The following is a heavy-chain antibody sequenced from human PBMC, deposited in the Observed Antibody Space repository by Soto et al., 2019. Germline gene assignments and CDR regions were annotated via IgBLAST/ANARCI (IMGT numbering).Heavy chain of an antibody. V-gene: IGHV4-59*01. D-gene: IGHD6-19*01. Sequence: QVQLQESGPGLVKPSETLSLTCSVSGGSISGSYWSWIRQSPGKGLEWLGSVYYTGSTHYSPSLRSRVSISVDTSKNEFSLRLSSVTAADTAVYFCARSVAVPGAHIDYWGQGTQVTVSS. CDR3: ARSVAVPGAHIDY. J-gene: IGHJ4*02. CDR1: GGSISGSY. CDR2: VYYTGST.